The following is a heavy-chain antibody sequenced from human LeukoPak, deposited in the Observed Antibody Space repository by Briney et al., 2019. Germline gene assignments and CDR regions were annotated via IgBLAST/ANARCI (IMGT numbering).Heavy chain of an antibody. Sequence: GGSLRLSCAASGFTFSSYSMNWVRQAPGKGLEWVSSISSSSSYIYYADSVKGRFTISRDNAKNSLYLQMNSLRAEDTAVYYCARDLTNYYGSGSYYSPYYYYYMDVWGKGTTVTISS. J-gene: IGHJ6*03. D-gene: IGHD3-10*01. CDR2: ISSSSSYI. CDR3: ARDLTNYYGSGSYYSPYYYYYMDV. CDR1: GFTFSSYS. V-gene: IGHV3-21*01.